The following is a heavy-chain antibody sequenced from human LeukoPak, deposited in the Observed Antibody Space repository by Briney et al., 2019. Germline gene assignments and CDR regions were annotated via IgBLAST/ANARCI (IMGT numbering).Heavy chain of an antibody. Sequence: PGRSLRLACAASGFTFSSYAMHWVRQAPGKGLEWVAVISYDGSNKYYADSVKGRLAISRDNDKNTVNLQMNSLRAEDTAVYYCARDGSGLAVRGWFDFWGQGTLVTVSS. CDR2: ISYDGSNK. CDR1: GFTFSSYA. CDR3: ARDGSGLAVRGWFDF. J-gene: IGHJ5*01. V-gene: IGHV3-30*07. D-gene: IGHD3-10*01.